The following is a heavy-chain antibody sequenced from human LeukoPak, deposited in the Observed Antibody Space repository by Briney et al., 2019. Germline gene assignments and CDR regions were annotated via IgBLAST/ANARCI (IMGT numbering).Heavy chain of an antibody. CDR2: ISYSGST. J-gene: IGHJ4*02. CDR3: ARGWARDGYKRGGFDY. D-gene: IGHD5-24*01. Sequence: KPSETLSLTCTVSGGSISSYYWSWIRQPPGKGLEWIGYISYSGSTKYNPSLKSRVTISVDTSKNQFSLKLSSVTAADTAVYYCARGWARDGYKRGGFDYWGQGTLVTVSS. CDR1: GGSISSYY. V-gene: IGHV4-59*01.